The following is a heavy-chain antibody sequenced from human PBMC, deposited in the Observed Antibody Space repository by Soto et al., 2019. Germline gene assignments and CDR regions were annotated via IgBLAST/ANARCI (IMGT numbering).Heavy chain of an antibody. CDR3: ARDPGRDSPIDY. CDR2: IWHDGGAK. D-gene: IGHD3-22*01. Sequence: QVQLVDPGEALVKLGGSSRPPVPPSGLTLGDIGMHWFGQAQGKGLEWVAVIWHDGGAKYYAESVTGRITISRDNSKNTVHLQIDSLGAEDTALYYCARDPGRDSPIDYWGQGTLVTVSS. J-gene: IGHJ4*02. CDR1: GLTLGDIG. V-gene: IGHV3-33*01.